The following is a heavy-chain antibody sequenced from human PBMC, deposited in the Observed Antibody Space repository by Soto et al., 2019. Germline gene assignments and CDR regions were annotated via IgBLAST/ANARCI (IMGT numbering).Heavy chain of an antibody. Sequence: VQLVESGGGVVQPGRSLRLSCAASGFTFSGFAMHWVRQAPGKGLEWVAVLSYDGSYKYYADSAKGRFTISRDNSKNTLYLQMSSLRAEDTAVYYCAKDSGSGNYFDYWGQGTLVTVSS. CDR3: AKDSGSGNYFDY. J-gene: IGHJ4*02. V-gene: IGHV3-30*18. CDR1: GFTFSGFA. CDR2: LSYDGSYK. D-gene: IGHD3-10*01.